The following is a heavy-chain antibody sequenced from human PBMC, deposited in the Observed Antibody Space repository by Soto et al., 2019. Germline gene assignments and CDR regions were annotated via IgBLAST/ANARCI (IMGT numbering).Heavy chain of an antibody. J-gene: IGHJ4*02. V-gene: IGHV3-21*06. CDR2: ISSTTNYI. CDR3: ARESEDLTSNFDY. CDR1: GFTFTRYS. Sequence: SGGSLRLSCAASGFTFTRYSMNWVRQAPGKGLEWVSSISSTTNYIYYGDSMKGRFTISRDNAKNSLYLEMNSLRAEDTAVYYCARESEDLTSNFDYWGQGTLVTVSA.